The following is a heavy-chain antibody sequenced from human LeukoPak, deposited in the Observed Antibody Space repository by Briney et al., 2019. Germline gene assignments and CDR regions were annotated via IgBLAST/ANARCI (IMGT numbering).Heavy chain of an antibody. CDR3: ARGGDSLHY. J-gene: IGHJ4*02. CDR1: GFTVSSNF. V-gene: IGHV3-66*01. Sequence: PGGSLRLSCAASGFTVSSNFMTRVRQAPGQGLEWVSVIYSGGSTYYADSVKDRFTISRDNSKNMLYLQMSSLRAEDTAVYYCARGGDSLHYWGQGTLVTVSS. D-gene: IGHD3-10*01. CDR2: IYSGGST.